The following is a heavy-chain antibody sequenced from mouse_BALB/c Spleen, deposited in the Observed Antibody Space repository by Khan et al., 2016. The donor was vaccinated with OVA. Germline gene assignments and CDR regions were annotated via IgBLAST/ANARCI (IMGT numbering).Heavy chain of an antibody. CDR1: GFTFSTYG. CDR3: TRLAYYYDSEGFAY. Sequence: EVQRVESGGDIVKPGGSLKLSCAASGFTFSTYGMSWVRQTPDKRLEWVATVSTGGHYTYYSDTVKGRFTISRDNATNTLYLQMSSLRSEDTAMLYCTRLAYYYDSEGFAYWGQGTLVTVSA. J-gene: IGHJ3*01. V-gene: IGHV5-6*01. D-gene: IGHD1-1*01. CDR2: VSTGGHYT.